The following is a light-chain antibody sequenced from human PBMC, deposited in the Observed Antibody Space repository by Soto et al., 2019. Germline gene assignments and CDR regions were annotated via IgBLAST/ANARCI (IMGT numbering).Light chain of an antibody. Sequence: DIVMTQSPDSLAVSLGERATINCMSSQSVLYSSNNKNSVAWYQQRPGQPPKVLIYWASTRDSGVPERFSGSGSGTHFTLTISSLQDEDVAVYYCQQYYSALPHTFGQGTKLEIK. J-gene: IGKJ2*01. CDR3: QQYYSALPHT. V-gene: IGKV4-1*01. CDR2: WAS. CDR1: QSVLYSSNNKNS.